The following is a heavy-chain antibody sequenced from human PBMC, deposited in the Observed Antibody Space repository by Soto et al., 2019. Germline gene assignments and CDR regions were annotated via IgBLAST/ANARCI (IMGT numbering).Heavy chain of an antibody. V-gene: IGHV1-46*03. Sequence: QVQLVQSGAEVKKPGASVKVSCKASGYTFTSYYMHWVRQAPGQGLEWMGIINPSGGSTSYAQKFPGRVPIPRNTTXSTVYMELSSLRSEDTAVYYCARVYPSATRYGYVGNNWFDPWGQGTLVTVSS. CDR1: GYTFTSYY. J-gene: IGHJ5*02. CDR3: ARVYPSATRYGYVGNNWFDP. CDR2: INPSGGST. D-gene: IGHD5-18*01.